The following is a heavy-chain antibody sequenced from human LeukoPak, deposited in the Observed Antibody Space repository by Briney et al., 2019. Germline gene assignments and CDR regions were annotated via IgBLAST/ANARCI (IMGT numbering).Heavy chain of an antibody. D-gene: IGHD4-17*01. J-gene: IGHJ6*03. Sequence: PSETLSLTCAVYGGSFSGYYWSWIRQPPGKGLEWIGSIYYSGSTYYNPSLKSRVTISVDTSKNQFSLKLSSVTAADTAVYYCARCPMTTVTSGARYYYCYYYMDVWGKGTTVTISS. CDR3: ARCPMTTVTSGARYYYCYYYMDV. CDR1: GGSFSGYY. V-gene: IGHV4-34*01. CDR2: IYYSGST.